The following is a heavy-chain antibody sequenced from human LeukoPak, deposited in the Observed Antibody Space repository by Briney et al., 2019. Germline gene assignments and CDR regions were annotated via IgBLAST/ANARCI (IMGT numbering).Heavy chain of an antibody. CDR3: ARSYYDSSGPFDY. CDR1: GGSISSTFYY. Sequence: SETLSLTCTVSGGSISSTFYYWGWIRQPPGKGLEWIGRIYNSGSTYDSPSLKSRLTISVDTSKNQFSLKLSSVTAADTAVYYCARSYYDSSGPFDYWGQGTLVTVSS. V-gene: IGHV4-39*07. D-gene: IGHD3-22*01. J-gene: IGHJ4*02. CDR2: IYNSGST.